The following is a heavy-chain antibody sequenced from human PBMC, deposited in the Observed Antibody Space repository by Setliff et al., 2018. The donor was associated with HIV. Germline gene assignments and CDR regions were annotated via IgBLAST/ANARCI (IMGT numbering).Heavy chain of an antibody. D-gene: IGHD2-15*01. Sequence: ASVKVSCKASGYTFTSYYIHWVRQAPGQGLEWMGVIHPSGGSKSYAQSFQDRVTMTRDTSTSTVYMELSSRGSEDTAVYYCARVRYCSGGSCYGGEYWFDPWGQGTLVTVSS. CDR3: ARVRYCSGGSCYGGEYWFDP. CDR2: IHPSGGSK. CDR1: GYTFTSYY. V-gene: IGHV1-46*01. J-gene: IGHJ5*02.